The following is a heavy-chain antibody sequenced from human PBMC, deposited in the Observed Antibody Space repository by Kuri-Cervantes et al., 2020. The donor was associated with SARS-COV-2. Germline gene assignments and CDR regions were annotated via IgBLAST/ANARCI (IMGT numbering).Heavy chain of an antibody. CDR3: AKDRGAYQNALAY. CDR1: GFTFSSYW. Sequence: GESLKISCAASGFTFSSYWMSWVRQAPGKGLEWVANIKQDGSEKYYVDSVKGRFTISRDNSRNTLFLQMSGLKSEDTSIYYCAKDRGAYQNALAYWGQGTLVTVSS. D-gene: IGHD1-26*01. CDR2: IKQDGSEK. J-gene: IGHJ4*02. V-gene: IGHV3-7*04.